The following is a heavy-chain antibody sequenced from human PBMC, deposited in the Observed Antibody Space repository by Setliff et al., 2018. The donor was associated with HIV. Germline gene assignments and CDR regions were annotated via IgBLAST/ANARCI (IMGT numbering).Heavy chain of an antibody. CDR1: GYTLSELS. J-gene: IGHJ3*02. CDR3: ATDAYHDLLSGPTPGAFDI. V-gene: IGHV1-24*01. CDR2: FDPEDGET. D-gene: IGHD3-9*01. Sequence: ASVKVSCQVSGYTLSELSMHWVRQAPGEGLEWMGGFDPEDGETIYAEKFQGRVTMTEDTATETAYMELSSLRSEDTAVYYCATDAYHDLLSGPTPGAFDIWGQGTVVTVSS.